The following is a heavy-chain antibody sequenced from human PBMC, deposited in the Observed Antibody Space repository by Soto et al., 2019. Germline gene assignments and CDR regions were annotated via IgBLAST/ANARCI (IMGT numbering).Heavy chain of an antibody. D-gene: IGHD3-10*01. V-gene: IGHV1-69*13. CDR2: IIPIFGTA. J-gene: IGHJ4*02. Sequence: SVKVSCKASGGTFSSYAISWVRQAPGQGLEWMGGIIPIFGTANYAQKFQGRVTITADESTSTAYMELSSLRSEDTAVYYCARSAVIKLLWFGEFLLGGQGTLVTV. CDR3: ARSAVIKLLWFGEFLL. CDR1: GGTFSSYA.